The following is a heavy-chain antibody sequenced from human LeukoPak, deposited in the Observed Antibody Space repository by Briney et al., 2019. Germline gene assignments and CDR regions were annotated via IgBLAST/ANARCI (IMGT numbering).Heavy chain of an antibody. CDR3: ARARTPDYYFYYYMDV. CDR1: GGSISSGSYY. Sequence: PSETLSLTCTVSGGSISSGSYYWGWIRQPPGKGLEWIGNIYYSGSTNYNPSLKSRVTISVDKSKNQFSLKLSSVTAADTAVYYCARARTPDYYFYYYMDVWGKGTTVTISS. CDR2: IYYSGST. J-gene: IGHJ6*03. V-gene: IGHV4-39*07.